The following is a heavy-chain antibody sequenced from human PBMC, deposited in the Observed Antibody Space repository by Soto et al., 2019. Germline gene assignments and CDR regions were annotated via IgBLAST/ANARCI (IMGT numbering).Heavy chain of an antibody. CDR1: GGSISSYY. D-gene: IGHD3-10*01. CDR2: IYYSGST. J-gene: IGHJ6*02. Sequence: SETLSLTCTVSGGSISSYYWSWIRQPPEKGLEWIGYIYYSGSTNYNPSLKSRVTISVDTSKNQFSLKLSSVTAADTAVYYCGSSPVGRPAWFGELIYYYYGMDVWGQGTTVTVSS. CDR3: GSSPVGRPAWFGELIYYYYGMDV. V-gene: IGHV4-59*01.